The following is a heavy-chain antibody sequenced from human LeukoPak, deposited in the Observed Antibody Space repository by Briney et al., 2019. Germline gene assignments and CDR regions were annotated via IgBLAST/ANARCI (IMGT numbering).Heavy chain of an antibody. CDR2: IIPNFGTA. CDR3: AREPSVAGPYFDD. V-gene: IGHV1-69*13. J-gene: IGHJ4*02. CDR1: GGTFSSYV. D-gene: IGHD6-19*01. Sequence: SVKVSCKASGGTFSSYVISWVRQAPGQGLEWMGGIIPNFGTANYAQKFQGRVTITADESTSTAYMELSRLRYEDTAMYYCAREPSVAGPYFDDWGQGTLVTVSS.